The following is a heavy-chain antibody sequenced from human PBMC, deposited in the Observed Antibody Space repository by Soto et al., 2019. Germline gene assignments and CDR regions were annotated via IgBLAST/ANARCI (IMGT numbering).Heavy chain of an antibody. CDR2: ISYDGSNK. CDR1: GFTFSSYG. CDR3: AKSMVMASSFYFDY. V-gene: IGHV3-30*18. D-gene: IGHD3-22*01. J-gene: IGHJ4*02. Sequence: PGGSLRLSCAASGFTFSSYGMHWVRQAPGKGLEWVAVISYDGSNKYYADSVKGRFTFSRDNSKNTLYLQMNSLRAEDTAVYYCAKSMVMASSFYFDYWGQGTLVTVSS.